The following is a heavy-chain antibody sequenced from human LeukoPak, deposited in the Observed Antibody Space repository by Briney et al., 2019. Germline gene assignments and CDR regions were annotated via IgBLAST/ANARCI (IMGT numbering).Heavy chain of an antibody. D-gene: IGHD3-22*01. Sequence: SETLSLTCTVSGGSISSSSYYWGWIRQPPGKGLEWIGRIYYSGSTYYNPSLKSRVTISVDTSKNQFSLKLSSVTAADTAVYYCARRGDSSGYYKTWGAFDIWGQGTMVTVSS. J-gene: IGHJ3*02. CDR1: GGSISSSSYY. CDR3: ARRGDSSGYYKTWGAFDI. V-gene: IGHV4-39*01. CDR2: IYYSGST.